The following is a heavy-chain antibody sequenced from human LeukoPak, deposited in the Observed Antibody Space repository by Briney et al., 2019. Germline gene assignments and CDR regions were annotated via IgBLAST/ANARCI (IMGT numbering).Heavy chain of an antibody. V-gene: IGHV3-49*03. CDR2: IRSKAYGGTT. Sequence: GGSLRLSCTASGFTFGDYAMSWFRQAPGKGLEWVGFIRSKAYGGTTEYAASVKGRFTISRDDSKSIAYLQMNSLKTEDTAVYYCTRDVIQLWPHNYLDYWGQGTLVTVSS. CDR3: TRDVIQLWPHNYLDY. D-gene: IGHD5-18*01. J-gene: IGHJ4*02. CDR1: GFTFGDYA.